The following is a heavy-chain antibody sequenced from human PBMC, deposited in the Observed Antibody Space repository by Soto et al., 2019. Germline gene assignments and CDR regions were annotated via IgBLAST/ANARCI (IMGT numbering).Heavy chain of an antibody. CDR3: ARVSVDVPE. V-gene: IGHV1-3*01. Sequence: VQLAQSGAEVKKPGASVKVSCQASGYRFTKYDIHWVRQAPGKRLEWMGWVNAGNENTKSSQKFQGRVSITWDTAASTVYMELSSLRSEDTAVYYCARVSVDVPEWGQGTLITVSS. J-gene: IGHJ4*02. D-gene: IGHD5-12*01. CDR2: VNAGNENT. CDR1: GYRFTKYD.